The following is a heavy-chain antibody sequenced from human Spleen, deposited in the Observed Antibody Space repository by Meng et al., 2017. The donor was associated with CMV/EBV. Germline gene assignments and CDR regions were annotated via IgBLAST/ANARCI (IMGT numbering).Heavy chain of an antibody. CDR1: GGSITSTNYY. CDR2: IYYTGTT. V-gene: IGHV4-39*01. CDR3: ARRSSASYYEVDFDF. D-gene: IGHD1-26*01. Sequence: SGGSITSTNYYRGWIRQPPGKGLEWIGSIYYTGTTFYNPSLKSRVTMSVDTSKNQFSLRLSSVTAADTAVFYCARRSSASYYEVDFDFWGQGTLVTVSS. J-gene: IGHJ4*02.